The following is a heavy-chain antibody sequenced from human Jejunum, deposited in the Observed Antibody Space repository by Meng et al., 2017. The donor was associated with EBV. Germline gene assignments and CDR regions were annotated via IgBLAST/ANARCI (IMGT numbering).Heavy chain of an antibody. D-gene: IGHD5-18*01. J-gene: IGHJ4*02. CDR2: TYYRSKWYN. CDR1: GDSVSSNTDT. CDR3: ARRLQTDGFDW. Sequence: VPPQQSGPGLVKPSQTLSLTCAISGDSVSSNTDTWDWIRQSPSRGLEWLGRTYYRSKWYNHYAVSVKSRITVNPDTSKNQFSLQLNSVTPEDTAVYYCARRLQTDGFDWWGQGTLVTVSS. V-gene: IGHV6-1*01.